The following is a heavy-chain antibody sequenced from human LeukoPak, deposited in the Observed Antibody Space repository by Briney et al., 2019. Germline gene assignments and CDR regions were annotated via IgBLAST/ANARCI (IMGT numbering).Heavy chain of an antibody. CDR2: INPNSGGT. V-gene: IGHV1-2*02. J-gene: IGHJ4*02. CDR3: ARDRDGGYDSADY. CDR1: GYTFTGYY. D-gene: IGHD5-12*01. Sequence: ASVKVSCKASGYTFTGYYMHWVRQAPGQGLEWMGWINPNSGGTNYAQKFQGRVTMTRDTSISTAYMELRSLRSDDTAVYYCARDRDGGYDSADYWGQGTLVTVSS.